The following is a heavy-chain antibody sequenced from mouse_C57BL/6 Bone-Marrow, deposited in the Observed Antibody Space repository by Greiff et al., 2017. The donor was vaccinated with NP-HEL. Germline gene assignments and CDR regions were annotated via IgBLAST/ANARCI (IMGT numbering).Heavy chain of an antibody. Sequence: QVQLQQSGAELVRPGASVTLSCKASGYTFTDYEMHWVKQTPVHGLEWIGAIDPETGGTAYNQKFKGKAILTADKSSSTAYMELRSLTSEDSAVYYCTRVVAGGYFDYWGQGTTLTVSS. CDR2: IDPETGGT. CDR3: TRVVAGGYFDY. CDR1: GYTFTDYE. V-gene: IGHV1-15*01. D-gene: IGHD1-1*01. J-gene: IGHJ2*01.